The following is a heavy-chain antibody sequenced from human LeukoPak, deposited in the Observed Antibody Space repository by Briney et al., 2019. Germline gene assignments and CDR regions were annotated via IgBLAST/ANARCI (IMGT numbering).Heavy chain of an antibody. D-gene: IGHD5-18*01. CDR2: IYYSGST. CDR3: ARGRVDTAMVTLDY. J-gene: IGHJ4*02. V-gene: IGHV4-59*01. Sequence: PSETLSLTCTVSGGSISSYYWSWIRQPPGKGLEWIGYIYYSGSTNYNPSLKSRVTISVDTSKNQFSLKLSSVTAADTAVYYCARGRVDTAMVTLDYWGQGTLVTVSS. CDR1: GGSISSYY.